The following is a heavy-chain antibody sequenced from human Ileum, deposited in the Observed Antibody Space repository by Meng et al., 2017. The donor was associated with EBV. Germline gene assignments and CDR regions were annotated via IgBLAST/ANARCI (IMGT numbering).Heavy chain of an antibody. Sequence: QVQLLESGPGLVKPSGTLSLTCAVSGDSISSNNWWSWVRQPPGKGLEWIGEIYHSGSTNYNPSFKSRVTMSVDKSKNQISLNLSSVTAADTAVYYCASGRDYAWHSWGRGTLVTVSS. CDR2: IYHSGST. D-gene: IGHD4-17*01. V-gene: IGHV4-4*02. J-gene: IGHJ4*02. CDR3: ASGRDYAWHS. CDR1: GDSISSNNW.